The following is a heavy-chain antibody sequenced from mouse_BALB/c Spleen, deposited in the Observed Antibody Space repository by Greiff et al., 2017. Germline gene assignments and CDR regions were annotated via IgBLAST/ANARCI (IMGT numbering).Heavy chain of an antibody. Sequence: EVKLMESGGGLVKPGGSLKLSCAASGFTFSSYTMSWVRQTPEKRLEWVATISSGGSYTYYPDSVKGRFTISRDNAKNTLYLQMSSLKSEDTAMYYCTRDDGFYDGYYRFAYWGQGTLVTVSA. CDR3: TRDDGFYDGYYRFAY. J-gene: IGHJ3*01. V-gene: IGHV5-6-4*01. CDR2: ISSGGSYT. D-gene: IGHD2-3*01. CDR1: GFTFSSYT.